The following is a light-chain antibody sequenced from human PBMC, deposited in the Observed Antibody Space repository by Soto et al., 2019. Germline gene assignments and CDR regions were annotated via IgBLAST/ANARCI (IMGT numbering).Light chain of an antibody. J-gene: IGKJ1*01. V-gene: IGKV4-1*01. CDR2: WAS. Sequence: DLVMTLSPDSLAVSLGEGVSMNCMSSQTILYSSNDKSSFAWYQQSPGQPPKLLIYWASTRESGVPDRFSGSGSGTDFTLSISTLQAEDGAVYYCQQYYTTPRTFGQGTKVEIK. CDR1: QTILYSSNDKSS. CDR3: QQYYTTPRT.